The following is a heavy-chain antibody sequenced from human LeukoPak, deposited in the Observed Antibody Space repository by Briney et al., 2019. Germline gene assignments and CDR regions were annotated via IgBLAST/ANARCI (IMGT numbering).Heavy chain of an antibody. CDR1: GGSFSGYY. Sequence: SETLSLTCAVYGGSFSGYYWSWIRQRPGKGREWIGEINHSGSTNYNPSLKSRVTISVDTSKNQFSLKLSSVTAADTAVYYCARPVAGGFDYWGQGTLVTVSS. D-gene: IGHD6-19*01. CDR3: ARPVAGGFDY. J-gene: IGHJ4*02. CDR2: INHSGST. V-gene: IGHV4-34*01.